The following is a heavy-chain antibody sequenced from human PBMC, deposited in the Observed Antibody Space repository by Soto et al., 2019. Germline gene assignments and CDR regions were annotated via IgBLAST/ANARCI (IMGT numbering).Heavy chain of an antibody. CDR1: GFTFSSYW. V-gene: IGHV3-7*05. J-gene: IGHJ6*02. Sequence: RGSLRLSCAASGFTFSSYWMSWVRQAPGKGLEWVANIKQDGSEKYYVDSVKGRFTISRDNAKNSLYLQMNSLRAEDTAVYYCEREQTYSSLSWIQYYYYGMDVWGQATTVTVS. D-gene: IGHD6-6*01. CDR2: IKQDGSEK. CDR3: EREQTYSSLSWIQYYYYGMDV.